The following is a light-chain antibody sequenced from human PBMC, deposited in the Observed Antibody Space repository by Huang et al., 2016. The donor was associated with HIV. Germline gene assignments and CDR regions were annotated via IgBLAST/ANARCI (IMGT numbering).Light chain of an antibody. CDR1: QSLLYSDGNTY. CDR3: MQGTHWPRT. J-gene: IGKJ2*02. Sequence: DVVLTQSPLSLPVTLGQPASISCRSSQSLLYSDGNTYLYWFHQRPGQSPRRLISKVSNRDSGVPDRFSGSGSGTDFTLKISRVEPEDVGFYFCMQGTHWPRTFGQGTKLEIK. V-gene: IGKV2-30*01. CDR2: KVS.